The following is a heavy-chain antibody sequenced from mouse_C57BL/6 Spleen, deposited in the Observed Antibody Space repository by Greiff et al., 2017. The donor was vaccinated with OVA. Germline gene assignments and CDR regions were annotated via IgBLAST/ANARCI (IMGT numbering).Heavy chain of an antibody. CDR3: ARYGTAQATPYYFDY. Sequence: VQLQQPGAELVRPGSSVKLSCKASGYTFTSYWMHWVKQRPIQGLEWIGNIDPSDSETHYNQKFKDKATLTVDKSSSTAYMQLSSLTSEDSAVYYCARYGTAQATPYYFDYWGQGTTLTVSS. CDR1: GYTFTSYW. V-gene: IGHV1-52*01. J-gene: IGHJ2*01. CDR2: IDPSDSET. D-gene: IGHD3-2*02.